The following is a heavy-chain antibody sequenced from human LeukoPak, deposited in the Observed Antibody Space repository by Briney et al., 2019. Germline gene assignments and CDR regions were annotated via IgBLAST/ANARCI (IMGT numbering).Heavy chain of an antibody. CDR2: INPNSGGT. D-gene: IGHD5-12*01. Sequence: GASVKVSCKASGYTFTGYYMHWVRQAPGQGLEWMGWINPNSGGTNYAQKFQGRVTMTRDTFISTAYMELSRLRSDDTAVYYCARVPLVATLIDYWGQGTLVTVSS. CDR3: ARVPLVATLIDY. V-gene: IGHV1-2*02. J-gene: IGHJ4*02. CDR1: GYTFTGYY.